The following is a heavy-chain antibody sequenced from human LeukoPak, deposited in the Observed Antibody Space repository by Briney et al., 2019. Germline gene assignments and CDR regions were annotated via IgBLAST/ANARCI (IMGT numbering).Heavy chain of an antibody. CDR3: ARLAFCTNAVCFSNYYYSMDV. CDR1: GYNFTSYW. D-gene: IGHD2-8*01. Sequence: PGEXLKISCKGSGYNFTSYWIGWVRQLPGKGLEWMGIIYPDDSDTKYSPSFQGQVTISADKSRRTGTLQWRNLKASDTAMYYCARLAFCTNAVCFSNYYYSMDVWGRGTTVTVSS. V-gene: IGHV5-51*01. CDR2: IYPDDSDT. J-gene: IGHJ6*03.